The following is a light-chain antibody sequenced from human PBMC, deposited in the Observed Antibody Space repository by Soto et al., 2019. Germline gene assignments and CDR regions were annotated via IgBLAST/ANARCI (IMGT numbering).Light chain of an antibody. CDR2: EVS. J-gene: IGLJ2*01. CDR3: SSYAGNNNLV. V-gene: IGLV2-8*01. CDR1: SSDVAGYNY. Sequence: QSALTQPPSASGSPGQSVTISCTGTSSDVAGYNYVSWYQQHPGKAPKLMIYEVSNRPSGVPVRFSGSKSGNTASLTVSGLQAEDEADYYCSSYAGNNNLVFGGGTKLTVL.